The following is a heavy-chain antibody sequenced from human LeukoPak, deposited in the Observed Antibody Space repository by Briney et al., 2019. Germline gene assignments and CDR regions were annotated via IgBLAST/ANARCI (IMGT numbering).Heavy chain of an antibody. J-gene: IGHJ4*02. CDR2: INHSGST. CDR3: ARRSSSWYL. D-gene: IGHD6-13*01. CDR1: GGSFSGYY. V-gene: IGHV4-34*01. Sequence: SETLSLTCTVSGGSFSGYYWSWIRQPPGKGLEWIGEINHSGSTNYNPSLKSRVTISVDTSKNQFSLKLSSVTAADTAVYYCARRSSSWYLWGQGTLVTASS.